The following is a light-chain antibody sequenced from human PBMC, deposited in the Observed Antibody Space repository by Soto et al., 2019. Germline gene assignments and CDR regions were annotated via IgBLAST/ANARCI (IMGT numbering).Light chain of an antibody. V-gene: IGKV3-15*01. J-gene: IGKJ1*01. CDR2: GAS. CDR1: ESVSNN. CDR3: QQYNDWPWT. Sequence: ELVMTQSPATLSVSPGERATLSCRASESVSNNVAWYQQKPGQAPRLLIYGASTRAAGIPARFSGSGSGTEFTRTVSNLQSEDFAVYHCQQYNDWPWTSGQGTKVEIK.